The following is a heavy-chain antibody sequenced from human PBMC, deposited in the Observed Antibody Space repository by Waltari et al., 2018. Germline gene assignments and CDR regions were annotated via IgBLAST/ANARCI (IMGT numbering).Heavy chain of an antibody. CDR3: ARADNWNYVSPFDY. V-gene: IGHV3-74*01. CDR1: GFTFSSYW. CDR2: INSDGSST. Sequence: EVQLVESGGGLVQPGGSLRLSCAASGFTFSSYWMHWVRQAPGTGLVGVARINSDGSSTSYADSVKGRFTISRDNAKNTLYLQMNSLRAEDTAVYYCARADNWNYVSPFDYWGQGTLVTVSS. D-gene: IGHD1-7*01. J-gene: IGHJ4*02.